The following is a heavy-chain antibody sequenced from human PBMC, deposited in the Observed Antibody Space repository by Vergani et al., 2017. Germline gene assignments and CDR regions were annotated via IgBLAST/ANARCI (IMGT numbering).Heavy chain of an antibody. Sequence: QVQLVESGGGLVKPGGSLRLSCAASGFTFSDYYMSWVRQAPGKGLEWISYISKSGTTIYYADSVKGRFTISRDNAKNSLFLQMNSLRAEDTAGYYCARDFGSSSLIDYWGQGTLVTVSS. CDR2: ISKSGTTI. V-gene: IGHV3-11*01. CDR1: GFTFSDYY. CDR3: ARDFGSSSLIDY. J-gene: IGHJ4*02. D-gene: IGHD6-6*01.